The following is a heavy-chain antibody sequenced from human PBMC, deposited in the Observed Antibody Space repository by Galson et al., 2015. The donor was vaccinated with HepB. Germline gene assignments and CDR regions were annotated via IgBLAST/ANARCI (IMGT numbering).Heavy chain of an antibody. J-gene: IGHJ2*01. CDR2: FDPEDGET. D-gene: IGHD1-26*01. CDR3: ATYLYTSGSYFWYFDL. Sequence: SVKVSCKVSGYTLTELSMHWVRRAPGKGLEWMGGFDPEDGETIYAQKFQGRVTMTEDTSTDTAYMELSSLRSEDTAVYYCATYLYTSGSYFWYFDLWGRGTLVTVSS. CDR1: GYTLTELS. V-gene: IGHV1-24*01.